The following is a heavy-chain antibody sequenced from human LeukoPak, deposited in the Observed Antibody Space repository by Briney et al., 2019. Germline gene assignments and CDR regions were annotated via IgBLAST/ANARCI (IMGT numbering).Heavy chain of an antibody. CDR1: GGSISSSSYY. J-gene: IGHJ6*03. CDR2: IYYSGST. CDR3: AREMFYYVSGTQEYYYYMDV. D-gene: IGHD3-10*01. V-gene: IGHV4-39*07. Sequence: SETLSLTCTVSGGSISSSSYYWGWIRQPPGKGLEWIGSIYYSGSTYYNPSLKSRVTISVDTSKNQFSLKLNSVTVADTAVYYCAREMFYYVSGTQEYYYYMDVWGKGTTVTVSS.